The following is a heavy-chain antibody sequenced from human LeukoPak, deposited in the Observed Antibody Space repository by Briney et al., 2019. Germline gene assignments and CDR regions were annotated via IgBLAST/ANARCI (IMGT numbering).Heavy chain of an antibody. J-gene: IGHJ6*02. CDR1: GLSLSKST. V-gene: IGHV3-21*01. CDR3: ARDQSGYYDILTGYYLNYYGMDV. CDR2: ISGSET. Sequence: GGSLRLSCSASGLSLSKSTLSWVRLAAGKGLEWVSGISGSETFYADFVKGRFNISRDNAKNSLYLQMNSLRAEDTAVYYCARDQSGYYDILTGYYLNYYGMDVWGQGTTVTVSS. D-gene: IGHD3-9*01.